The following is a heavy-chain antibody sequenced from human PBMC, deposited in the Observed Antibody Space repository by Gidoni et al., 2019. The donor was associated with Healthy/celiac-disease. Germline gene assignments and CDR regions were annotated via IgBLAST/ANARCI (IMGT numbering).Heavy chain of an antibody. CDR3: ARRGGEGAFDI. Sequence: QVQLVQSGAEVRTPGSSVKVACKASGGTLSSYTISWVRQAPGQGIEWMGGIISIFGSANYAQKFQGRVTITAYESTSTAYMDLSSLISDDTAVYYWARRGGEGAFDIWGQGTMVTVSS. V-gene: IGHV1-69*01. D-gene: IGHD4-17*01. CDR1: GGTLSSYT. J-gene: IGHJ3*02. CDR2: IISIFGSA.